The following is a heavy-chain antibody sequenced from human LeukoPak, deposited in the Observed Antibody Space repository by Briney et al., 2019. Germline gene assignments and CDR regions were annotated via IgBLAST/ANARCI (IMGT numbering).Heavy chain of an antibody. D-gene: IGHD6-13*01. CDR3: ATGYTSNSYYFDY. CDR2: IYHSGST. CDR1: GYSISSYY. V-gene: IGHV4-59*01. Sequence: SETLSLTCTVSGYSISSYYWNWVRQPPGKGLEWIGYIYHSGSTNYNPSLKSRVTISADTSKDQFSLKLASVTAADTAVYYCATGYTSNSYYFDYWGQGTLVTVSS. J-gene: IGHJ4*02.